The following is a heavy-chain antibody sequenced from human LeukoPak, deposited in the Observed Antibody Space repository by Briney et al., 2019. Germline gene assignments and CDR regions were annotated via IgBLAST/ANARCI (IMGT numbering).Heavy chain of an antibody. Sequence: SETLSLTCTVSIYSISSDYYWGWIRQPPGKGLEWIGSFYHSGTTYYNPSLKSRVTISVDTSNNQFSLKLASATAADTAVYYCARDMIVVAGQFDYWGPGTPVTVSS. V-gene: IGHV4-38-2*02. CDR1: IYSISSDYY. CDR3: ARDMIVVAGQFDY. CDR2: FYHSGTT. D-gene: IGHD3-22*01. J-gene: IGHJ4*02.